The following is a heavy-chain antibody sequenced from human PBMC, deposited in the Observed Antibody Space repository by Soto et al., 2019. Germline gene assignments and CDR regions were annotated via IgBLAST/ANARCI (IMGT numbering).Heavy chain of an antibody. CDR2: IYRTGST. V-gene: IGHV4-4*02. Sequence: SETLSLTCAVSGGSFTSNNWWTWVRQPPGQGLEWIGEIYRTGSTNYNPSLKSRVTISLDKSEKQISLKVTSLTADDTAVYYCARRDPGTSVDYWGQGTLLTVSS. CDR1: GGSFTSNNW. D-gene: IGHD1-7*01. J-gene: IGHJ4*02. CDR3: ARRDPGTSVDY.